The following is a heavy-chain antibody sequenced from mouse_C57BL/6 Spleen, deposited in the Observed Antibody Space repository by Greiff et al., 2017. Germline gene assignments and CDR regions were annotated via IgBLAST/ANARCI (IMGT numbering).Heavy chain of an antibody. CDR2: IRSKSNNYAT. Sequence: EVKVVESGGGLVQPKGSLKLSCAASGFSFNTYAMNWVRPAPGKGLEWVARIRSKSNNYATYYADSVKDRFTISSDDSESMLCLQMNNLKTEDTAMYFCVRPEYYDIRREGYYAMDYWGQRTSVTVSS. D-gene: IGHD2-4*01. CDR1: GFSFNTYA. CDR3: VRPEYYDIRREGYYAMDY. V-gene: IGHV10-1*01. J-gene: IGHJ4*01.